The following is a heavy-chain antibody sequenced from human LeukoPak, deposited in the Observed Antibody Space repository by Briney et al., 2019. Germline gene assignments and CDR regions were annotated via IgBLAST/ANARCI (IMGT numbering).Heavy chain of an antibody. J-gene: IGHJ4*02. D-gene: IGHD2-15*01. V-gene: IGHV4-59*08. CDR3: ARLPYCSGGSCRDY. CDR2: IHYSGST. Sequence: SETLSLTCTVSGGSISSYYWSWIRQPPGKGLEWIGYIHYSGSTNYNPSLKSRVTIPVDTSKNQFSLKLSSVTAADTAVYYCARLPYCSGGSCRDYWGQGTLVTVSS. CDR1: GGSISSYY.